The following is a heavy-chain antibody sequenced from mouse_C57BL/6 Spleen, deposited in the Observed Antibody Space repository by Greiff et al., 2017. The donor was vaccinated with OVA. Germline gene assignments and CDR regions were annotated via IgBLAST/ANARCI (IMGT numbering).Heavy chain of an antibody. D-gene: IGHD1-1*01. CDR1: GFTFSDYY. Sequence: DVHLVESEGGLVQPGSSMKLSCTASGFTFSDYYMAWVRQVPEKGLEWVANINYDGSSTYYLDSLKSRFIISRDNAKNILYLQMSSLKSEDTATYYCARRTVGGYCDVWGTGTTVTVSS. J-gene: IGHJ1*03. CDR3: ARRTVGGYCDV. CDR2: INYDGSST. V-gene: IGHV5-16*02.